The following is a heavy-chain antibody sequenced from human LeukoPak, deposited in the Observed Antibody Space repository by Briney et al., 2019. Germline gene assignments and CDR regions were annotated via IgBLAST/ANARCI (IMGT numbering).Heavy chain of an antibody. CDR2: IYYSGST. D-gene: IGHD2-2*02. CDR1: GGSISSGDYY. V-gene: IGHV4-30-4*08. CDR3: ARDVVVVPAAIHSFTDH. Sequence: SETLSLTCTVSGGSISSGDYYWSWIRQPPGKGLEWIGYIYYSGSTYYNPSLKSRVTISVDTSRNQFSLKLSSVTAADTAVYYCARDVVVVPAAIHSFTDHWGQGTLVTVSS. J-gene: IGHJ4*02.